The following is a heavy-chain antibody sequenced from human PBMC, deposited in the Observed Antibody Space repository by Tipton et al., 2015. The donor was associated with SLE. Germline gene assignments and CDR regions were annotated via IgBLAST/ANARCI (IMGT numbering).Heavy chain of an antibody. D-gene: IGHD6-19*01. CDR3: ARGPIAVAANFDY. Sequence: LRLSCTVSGGSISSSSYYWGWTRQPPGKGLEWIGSIYYSGSTYYNPSLKSRVTISVDTSKNQFSLKLSSVTAADTAVYYCARGPIAVAANFDYWGQGTLVTVSS. V-gene: IGHV4-39*01. CDR1: GGSISSSSYY. CDR2: IYYSGST. J-gene: IGHJ4*02.